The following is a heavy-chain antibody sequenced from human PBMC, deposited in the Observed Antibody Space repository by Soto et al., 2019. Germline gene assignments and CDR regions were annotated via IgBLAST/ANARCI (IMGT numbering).Heavy chain of an antibody. CDR3: AHRREITMVRGVIIGAFDY. CDR1: GFSLSTSGVA. CDR2: IHWDDDK. J-gene: IGHJ4*02. D-gene: IGHD3-10*01. Sequence: SGPTLVNPTQTRTLTFTFSGFSLSTSGVAVGWIRQPPGKALEWLALIHWDDDKRYSPSLKSRLTITKDTSKNQVVLTMTNMDPVDTATYFCAHRREITMVRGVIIGAFDYWGQGILVTVSS. V-gene: IGHV2-5*02.